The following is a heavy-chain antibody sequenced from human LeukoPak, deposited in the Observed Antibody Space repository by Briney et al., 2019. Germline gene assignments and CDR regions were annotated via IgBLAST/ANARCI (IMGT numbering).Heavy chain of an antibody. D-gene: IGHD1-7*01. V-gene: IGHV4-61*02. CDR2: IYTSGST. CDR3: ARGVTNYNWFDP. J-gene: IGHJ5*02. CDR1: GNSISSGDYY. Sequence: PSQTLSLTCTVSGNSISSGDYYWSWIRQPAGKGLEWIGRIYTSGSTTYNPSLKSRVTISVHTSKNQFSLKLSSVTAADTALYYCARGVTNYNWFDPWGQGTLVTVSS.